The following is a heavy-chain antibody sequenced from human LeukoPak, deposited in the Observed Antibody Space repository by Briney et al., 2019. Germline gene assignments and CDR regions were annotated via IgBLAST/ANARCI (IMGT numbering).Heavy chain of an antibody. D-gene: IGHD3-16*01. CDR1: GDSISSTDYY. CDR2: IYYSGST. Sequence: PSETLSLTCTVSGDSISSTDYYWGWIRQPPGKGLEWIGNIYYSGSTYYNPPLKSRVTISVDTSKDQFSLKLSSVTAADTAVYYCARRGRVGAAHITDAFDIWGQGTMVTVSS. J-gene: IGHJ3*02. CDR3: ARRGRVGAAHITDAFDI. V-gene: IGHV4-39*01.